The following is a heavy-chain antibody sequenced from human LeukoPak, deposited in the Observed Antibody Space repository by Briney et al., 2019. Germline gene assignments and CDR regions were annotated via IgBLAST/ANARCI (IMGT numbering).Heavy chain of an antibody. D-gene: IGHD3-10*01. CDR3: ARALPLGRFGELVVY. Sequence: GASVNVSCTASGYTFTSYAMHWVRQAPGQRLEWMGWINAGNGNTKYSQKFQGRVTITRDTSASTAYMELSSLRSEDTAVYYCARALPLGRFGELVVYWGQGTLVTVSS. CDR1: GYTFTSYA. J-gene: IGHJ4*02. CDR2: INAGNGNT. V-gene: IGHV1-3*01.